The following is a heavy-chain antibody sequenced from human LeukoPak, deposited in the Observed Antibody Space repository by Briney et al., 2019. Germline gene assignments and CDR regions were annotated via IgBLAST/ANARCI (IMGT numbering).Heavy chain of an antibody. V-gene: IGHV1-69*06. Sequence: SVKVSCKASGGTFSSYAISWVRQAPGQGLEWMGGIIPIFGTANYAQKFQGRVTLTADKSTSTAYMELSSLRSEDTAVYYCARGPLAYCGGDCYDYYYYYMDVWGKGTTVTVSS. CDR2: IIPIFGTA. D-gene: IGHD2-21*02. CDR1: GGTFSSYA. CDR3: ARGPLAYCGGDCYDYYYYYMDV. J-gene: IGHJ6*03.